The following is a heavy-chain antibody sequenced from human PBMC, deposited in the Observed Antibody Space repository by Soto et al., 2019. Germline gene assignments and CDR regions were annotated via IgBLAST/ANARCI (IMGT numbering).Heavy chain of an antibody. CDR1: GYSFTSYA. V-gene: IGHV1-3*01. CDR2: INAGNGNT. Sequence: ASVKVSCKASGYSFTSYAIYCVRQAPGQRLEWMGWINAGNGNTKYSQKLQGRVTFTGDTSASTAHMELSSLRSEDTAVYFCARGVENIVVVLDVFGYYGVDVWGQGTTVTVSS. D-gene: IGHD2-2*01. J-gene: IGHJ6*02. CDR3: ARGVENIVVVLDVFGYYGVDV.